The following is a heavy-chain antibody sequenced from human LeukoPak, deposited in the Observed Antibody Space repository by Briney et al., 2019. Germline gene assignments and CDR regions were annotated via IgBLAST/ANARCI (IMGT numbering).Heavy chain of an antibody. CDR1: GYSISSGYY. Sequence: SETLSLTCTVSGYSISSGYYWGWIRQPPGKGLEWIGSIYHSGSTYYNPSLKSRVTISVDTSKNQFSLKLSSVTTADTAVYYCARGGDIVVVPAATQGDAFDIWGQGTMVTVSS. J-gene: IGHJ3*02. D-gene: IGHD2-2*01. V-gene: IGHV4-38-2*02. CDR2: IYHSGST. CDR3: ARGGDIVVVPAATQGDAFDI.